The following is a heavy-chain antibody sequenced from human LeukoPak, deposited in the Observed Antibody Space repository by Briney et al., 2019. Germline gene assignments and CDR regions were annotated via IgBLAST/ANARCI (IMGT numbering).Heavy chain of an antibody. CDR3: ARFSPRAMGNYLDF. D-gene: IGHD7-27*01. CDR1: GGSISSGSYY. J-gene: IGHJ4*02. CDR2: IYPRGST. V-gene: IGHV4-61*10. Sequence: KPSETLSLTCTVSGGSISSGSYYWSWIRQPAGKGLEWIGYIYPRGSTYYNPSLKSRVILSLDKSANQFSLNLSSVTAADTAVYYCARFSPRAMGNYLDFWGQGTLVTVSS.